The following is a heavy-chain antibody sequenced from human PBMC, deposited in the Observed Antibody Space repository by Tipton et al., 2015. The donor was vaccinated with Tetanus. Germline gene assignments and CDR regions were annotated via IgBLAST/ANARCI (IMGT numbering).Heavy chain of an antibody. Sequence: LRLSCTVSGGSISSGGYYWSWIRQHPGKGLEWIGYIYYSGSTYYNPSLKSRVTISVDTSKNQFSLKLSSVTAADTAVYYCARERYYDILTGYYGVGVDRLCGMDVWGQGTAVTASS. D-gene: IGHD3-9*01. CDR1: GGSISSGGYY. V-gene: IGHV4-31*02. J-gene: IGHJ6*02. CDR2: IYYSGST. CDR3: ARERYYDILTGYYGVGVDRLCGMDV.